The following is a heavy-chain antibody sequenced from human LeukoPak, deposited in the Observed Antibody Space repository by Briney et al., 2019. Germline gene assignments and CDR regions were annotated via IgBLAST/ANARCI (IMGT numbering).Heavy chain of an antibody. Sequence: GGSLRLSCAASGFTFINYWMNWVRQAPGRGLEWVSCISSSSTYMLYADSAKGRFTISRDNAKNSLYLQMNSLRAEDTAVYYCARDISDDYWGQGTLVTVSS. J-gene: IGHJ4*02. D-gene: IGHD1-26*01. V-gene: IGHV3-21*01. CDR2: ISSSSTYM. CDR1: GFTFINYW. CDR3: ARDISDDY.